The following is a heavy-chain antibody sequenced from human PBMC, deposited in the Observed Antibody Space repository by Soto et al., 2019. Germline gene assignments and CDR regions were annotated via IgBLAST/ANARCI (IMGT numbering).Heavy chain of an antibody. V-gene: IGHV3-74*01. CDR1: GFTLSRYW. D-gene: IGHD4-17*01. CDR3: VRDLGYGDYGDY. CDR2: INSDGRST. J-gene: IGHJ4*02. Sequence: EVQLVESGGGLVQPGGSLRLSCAASGFTLSRYWMHWVRQAPGKGLVWVSRINSDGRSTNYADSVKGRFTISRDNAKNTLYLQMNSLRAEDTAVYYCVRDLGYGDYGDYWGQGTLVTVSS.